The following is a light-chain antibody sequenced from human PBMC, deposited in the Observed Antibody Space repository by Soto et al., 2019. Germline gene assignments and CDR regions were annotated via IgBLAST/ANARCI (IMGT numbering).Light chain of an antibody. CDR2: DVS. J-gene: IGLJ2*01. CDR1: SSDVGGYNY. V-gene: IGLV2-14*01. CDR3: SSYTSSSTVV. Sequence: QSALTQPASVSGSPGQSITISCTGTSSDVGGYNYVSWYQQHPGKAPKLMIYDVSNRPSGVSYRFSGSKSGNTASLTISGLQAEDEANYYCSSYTSSSTVVFGGGTKVNVL.